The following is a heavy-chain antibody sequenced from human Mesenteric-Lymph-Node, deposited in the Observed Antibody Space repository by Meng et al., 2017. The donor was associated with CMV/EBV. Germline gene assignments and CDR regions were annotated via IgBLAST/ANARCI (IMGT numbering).Heavy chain of an antibody. D-gene: IGHD6-6*01. CDR3: ARDGLHSSSHYYYYYGMDV. CDR1: GFTFSSYW. CDR2: IKQDGSEK. Sequence: GESLKISCAASGFTFSSYWMSWVRQAPGKGLEWVANIKQDGSEKYYVDSVKGRFTISRDNAKNSLYLQMNSLRVEDAAVYYCARDGLHSSSHYYYYYGMDVWGQGTTVTVSS. J-gene: IGHJ6*02. V-gene: IGHV3-7*01.